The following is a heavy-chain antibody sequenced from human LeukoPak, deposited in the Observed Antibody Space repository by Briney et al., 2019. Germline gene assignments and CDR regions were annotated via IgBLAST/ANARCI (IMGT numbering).Heavy chain of an antibody. V-gene: IGHV3-21*01. D-gene: IGHD1-26*01. CDR1: GFTFSSYS. CDR3: ARERSGSYVGSGDY. J-gene: IGHJ4*02. CDR2: ISSSSSYI. Sequence: GGSLRLSCAASGFTFSSYSMNWVRQAPGKGRGWVSSISSSSSYIYYADSVKGRFTISRDNAKNSLYPQMNSLRAEDTAVYYCARERSGSYVGSGDYWGQGTLVTVSS.